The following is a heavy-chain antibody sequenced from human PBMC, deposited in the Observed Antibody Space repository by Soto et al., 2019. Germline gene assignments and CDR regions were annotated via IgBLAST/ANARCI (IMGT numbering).Heavy chain of an antibody. CDR3: AREWDYYASRTYSNWFDP. D-gene: IGHD3-10*01. V-gene: IGHV1-3*01. CDR2: INAGNGNT. CDR1: GYTFTSYA. J-gene: IGHJ5*02. Sequence: ASVKVSCKASGYTFTSYAMHWVRQAPGQRLEWMGWINAGNGNTKYSQKFQGRVTMTTDTSTSTAYMELRSLRYDDTAVYYCAREWDYYASRTYSNWFDPWGQGTLVTVSS.